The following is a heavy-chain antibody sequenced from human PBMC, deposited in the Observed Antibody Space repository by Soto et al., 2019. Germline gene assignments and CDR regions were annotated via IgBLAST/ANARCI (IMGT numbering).Heavy chain of an antibody. CDR1: GFTLSSYA. J-gene: IGHJ6*02. CDR3: ARQYYYGMDA. Sequence: LRLSCAASGFTLSSYAMHWVRQAPGKGLEWVAVISYDGSNKHYADSVRGRFTISRDNSKSTLYLQMNSLRTEDTAVYYCARQYYYGMDAWGQGTTVTVSS. CDR2: ISYDGSNK. V-gene: IGHV3-30-3*01.